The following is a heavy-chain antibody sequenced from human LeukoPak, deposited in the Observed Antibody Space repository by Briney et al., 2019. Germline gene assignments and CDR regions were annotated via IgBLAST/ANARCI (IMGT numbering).Heavy chain of an antibody. J-gene: IGHJ4*02. CDR1: GFTFSSYD. V-gene: IGHV3-13*01. D-gene: IGHD4-23*01. Sequence: GGSLRLSCAASGFTFSSYDMHWVRQATGKGLEWASAIGTAGDTYYPGSVKGRFTISRENAKNSLYLQMNSLRAEDTAVYYCARDGGNDEFDYWGQGTLVTVSS. CDR2: IGTAGDT. CDR3: ARDGGNDEFDY.